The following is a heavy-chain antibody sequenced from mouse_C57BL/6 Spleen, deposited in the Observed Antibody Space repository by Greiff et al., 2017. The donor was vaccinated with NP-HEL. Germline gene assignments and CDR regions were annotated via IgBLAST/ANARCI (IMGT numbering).Heavy chain of an antibody. CDR2: FYPGSGSI. V-gene: IGHV1-62-2*01. CDR1: GYTFTEYT. J-gene: IGHJ4*01. CDR3: ARHEDEGDYEGYYAMDY. Sequence: VQLQQSGAELVKPGASVKLSCKASGYTFTEYTIHWVKQRSGQGLEWIGWFYPGSGSIKYNEKFKDKATLTADKSSSTVYMELSRLTSEYSAVYFCARHEDEGDYEGYYAMDYWGQGTSVTVSS. D-gene: IGHD2-4*01.